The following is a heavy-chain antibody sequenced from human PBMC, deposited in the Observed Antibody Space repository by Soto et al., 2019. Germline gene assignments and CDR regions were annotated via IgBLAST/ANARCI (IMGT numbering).Heavy chain of an antibody. CDR1: GYRFNNYW. CDR2: IYPGDSDT. D-gene: IGHD1-1*01. V-gene: IGHV5-51*01. J-gene: IGHJ2*01. CDR3: ARRTGLPNWYFDL. Sequence: GESLKISCKGSGYRFNNYWIAWVRQMPGKGLEWMGIIYPGDSDTRYSPSFQGQVTISADKSISTAYLQWSSLKASDTAMYYCARRTGLPNWYFDLWGRGTXVTAPQ.